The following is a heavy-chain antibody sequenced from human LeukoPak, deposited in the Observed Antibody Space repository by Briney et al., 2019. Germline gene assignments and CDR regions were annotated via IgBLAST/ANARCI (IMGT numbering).Heavy chain of an antibody. V-gene: IGHV3-23*01. CDR2: ISGSGGST. D-gene: IGHD3-10*01. CDR3: AKAQHPYGPRDYFDY. J-gene: IGHJ4*02. Sequence: GGSLRLSCAASGFTFSTYAMTWLRQAPGKGLEWVSAISGSGGSTYYADSVKGRFTISRDNSKNTLYLQMNSLRAEDTAVYYCAKAQHPYGPRDYFDYWGQGTLVTVSS. CDR1: GFTFSTYA.